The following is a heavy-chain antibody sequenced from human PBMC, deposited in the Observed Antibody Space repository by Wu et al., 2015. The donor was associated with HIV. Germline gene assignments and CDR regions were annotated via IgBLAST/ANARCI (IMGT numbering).Heavy chain of an antibody. CDR1: GYILTGSH. CDR3: ARAVGWGHYYNGEEKYYFRL. Sequence: QVQLVQSGAEVKKPGASVKVSCKTSGYILTGSHIDWMRQAPGQGLEWMGRINPNNGGAKYAQKFQGRVTMTWDTSIRTAYMEMSRLRSDDTAVYYCARAVGWGHYYNGEEKYYFRLLGPGNAGHRLL. CDR2: INPNNGGA. V-gene: IGHV1-2*06. D-gene: IGHD3-10*01. J-gene: IGHJ4*02.